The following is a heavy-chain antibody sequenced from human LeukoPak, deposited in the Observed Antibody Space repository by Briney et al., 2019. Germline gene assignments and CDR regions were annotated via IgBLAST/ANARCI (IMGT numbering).Heavy chain of an antibody. D-gene: IGHD2-15*01. Sequence: GGSLRLSCAASGFTFSSYWMNWVRQAPGKGLEWVANINREGSAKYYVDSVKGRFSISRDNAKNLLYLQMNSLRGEDTAVYYCARLGRDCSGGSCYSWFDPWGQGTQVTVSS. V-gene: IGHV3-7*01. J-gene: IGHJ5*02. CDR1: GFTFSSYW. CDR3: ARLGRDCSGGSCYSWFDP. CDR2: INREGSAK.